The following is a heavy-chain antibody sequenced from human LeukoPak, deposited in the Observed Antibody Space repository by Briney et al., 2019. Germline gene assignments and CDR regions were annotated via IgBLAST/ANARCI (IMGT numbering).Heavy chain of an antibody. CDR1: GGSISSSSYY. J-gene: IGHJ4*02. V-gene: IGHV4-39*07. CDR3: ARLYPKSFYYDSSGYRNV. D-gene: IGHD3-22*01. CDR2: IYYSGST. Sequence: SETLSLTCTVSGGSISSSSYYWGWIRQPPGKGLEWIGSIYYSGSTYYNPSLKSRVTISVDTSKNQFSLKLSSVTAADTAVYYCARLYPKSFYYDSSGYRNVWGQGTLVTVSS.